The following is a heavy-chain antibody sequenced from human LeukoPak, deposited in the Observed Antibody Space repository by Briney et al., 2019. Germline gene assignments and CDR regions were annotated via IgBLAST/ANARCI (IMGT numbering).Heavy chain of an antibody. Sequence: NPSETLSLTCTVSGGSVSSGSYYWSWIRQPPGKGLEWIGYIYYSGSTNYNPSLKSRVTISEDTSKNQFSLKLSSVTAADTAVYYCARDGIYSGVLDYWGQGTLVTVSS. CDR2: IYYSGST. V-gene: IGHV4-61*01. J-gene: IGHJ4*02. D-gene: IGHD3-10*01. CDR1: GGSVSSGSYY. CDR3: ARDGIYSGVLDY.